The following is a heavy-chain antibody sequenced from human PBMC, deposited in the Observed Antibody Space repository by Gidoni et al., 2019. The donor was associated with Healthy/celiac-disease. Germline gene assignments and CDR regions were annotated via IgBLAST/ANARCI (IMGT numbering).Heavy chain of an antibody. J-gene: IGHJ2*01. D-gene: IGHD3-3*01. Sequence: EVQLVESGGGLVQPGGSLRLYCAASGSTFSRYDMHWVRQATGKGLEWVSAIGTAGDTYYPGSVKGRFTISRENAKNSLYLQMNSLRAWDTAVYYCARVHYDFWSGFDPNWYFDLWGRGTLVTVSS. CDR1: GSTFSRYD. V-gene: IGHV3-13*01. CDR3: ARVHYDFWSGFDPNWYFDL. CDR2: IGTAGDT.